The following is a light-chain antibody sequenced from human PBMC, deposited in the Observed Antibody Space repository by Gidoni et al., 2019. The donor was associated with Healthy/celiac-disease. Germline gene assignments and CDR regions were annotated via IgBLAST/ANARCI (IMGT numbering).Light chain of an antibody. V-gene: IGKV4-1*01. J-gene: IGKJ1*01. CDR1: QSGLYSSKNKNY. CDR3: QQYYSTPPT. Sequence: DIVMTQSPDSLAVSLGERATINCKSSQSGLYSSKNKNYLAWYQQKPGQPPKLLIYWASTRESGVPDRFSGSGSGTDFTLTISSLQAEDVAVYYCQQYYSTPPTFGQGTKVEIK. CDR2: WAS.